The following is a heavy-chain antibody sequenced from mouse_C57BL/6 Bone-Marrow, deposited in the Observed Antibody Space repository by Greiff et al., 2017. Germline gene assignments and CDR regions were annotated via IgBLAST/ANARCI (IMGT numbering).Heavy chain of an antibody. Sequence: QVQLQQPGAELVKPGASVKMSCKASGYTFTSYWITWVKQRPGQGLEWIGDIYPGSGSTNYNEKFKSKATLTVDTSSSTAYMQLSSLTSEDSAVYYCARGRDGYYNFDYWGQGTTLTVPS. V-gene: IGHV1-55*01. CDR1: GYTFTSYW. CDR3: ARGRDGYYNFDY. D-gene: IGHD2-3*01. CDR2: IYPGSGST. J-gene: IGHJ2*01.